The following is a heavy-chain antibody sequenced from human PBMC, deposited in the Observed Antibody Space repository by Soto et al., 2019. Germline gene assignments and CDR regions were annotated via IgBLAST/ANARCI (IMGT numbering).Heavy chain of an antibody. V-gene: IGHV3-30-3*01. CDR2: ISYDGSNK. J-gene: IGHJ6*02. CDR1: GFPFSSYA. D-gene: IGHD7-27*01. Sequence: GWSLRLSFSASGFPFSSYAMHWVRQAPGKGLEWVAVISYDGSNKYYADSVKGRFTISRDNSKNTLYLQMNSLRAEDTAVYYCARGTGDKVYYYGMDVWGQGTKVTVSS. CDR3: ARGTGDKVYYYGMDV.